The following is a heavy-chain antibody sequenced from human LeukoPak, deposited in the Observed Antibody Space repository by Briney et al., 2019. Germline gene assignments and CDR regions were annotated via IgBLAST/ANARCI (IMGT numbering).Heavy chain of an antibody. CDR2: IRYDGSNK. Sequence: GGSLRLSCAAPGFTFSSYGMHWVRQAPGKGLEWVAFIRYDGSNKYYADSVKGRFTISRDNSKNTLYLQMNSLRAEDTAVYYCAKDSLPYCSSTSCGWGDAFDIWGQGTMVTVSS. V-gene: IGHV3-30*02. CDR1: GFTFSSYG. J-gene: IGHJ3*02. CDR3: AKDSLPYCSSTSCGWGDAFDI. D-gene: IGHD2-2*01.